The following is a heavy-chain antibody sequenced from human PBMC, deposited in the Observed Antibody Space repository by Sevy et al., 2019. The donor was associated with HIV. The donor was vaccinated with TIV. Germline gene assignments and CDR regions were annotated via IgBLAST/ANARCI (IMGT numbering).Heavy chain of an antibody. CDR3: ARTVHIRDFYFDY. D-gene: IGHD1-20*01. CDR1: GYTFTGYY. Sequence: ASVKVSCKASGYTFTGYYIHWVRQAPGQGLEWMGWINPNSAGTNYAQKFQGRVTMTRDTSISTAYMELSRLRSDDTAVYYSARTVHIRDFYFDYWGQGTLVTVSS. V-gene: IGHV1-2*02. J-gene: IGHJ4*02. CDR2: INPNSAGT.